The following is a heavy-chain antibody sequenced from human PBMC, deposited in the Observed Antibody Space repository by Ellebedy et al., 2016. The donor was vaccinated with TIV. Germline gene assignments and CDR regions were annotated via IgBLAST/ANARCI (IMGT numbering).Heavy chain of an antibody. D-gene: IGHD5-18*01. CDR1: GFTFSSYA. Sequence: GGSLRLXCAASGFTFSSYAMHWVRQAPGKGLEWVAVISYDGSNKYYADSVKGRFTISRDNSKNTLYLQMNSLRAEDTAVYYCARDQGYSYVYWGQGTLVTVSS. CDR3: ARDQGYSYVY. V-gene: IGHV3-30*04. CDR2: ISYDGSNK. J-gene: IGHJ4*02.